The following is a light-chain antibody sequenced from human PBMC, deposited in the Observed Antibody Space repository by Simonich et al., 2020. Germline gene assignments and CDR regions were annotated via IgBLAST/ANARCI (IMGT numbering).Light chain of an antibody. CDR1: QSVSSY. CDR3: QQSYSTPLT. Sequence: DIQMTQSPSSLSASVGDRVTITCRGSQSVSSYLNWYQQKPEKAPKLLIYAASSLQSGVPSRFSGSGSGTDFTLTISSLQPEDFATYYCQQSYSTPLTFGGGTKVEIK. V-gene: IGKV1-39*01. CDR2: AAS. J-gene: IGKJ4*01.